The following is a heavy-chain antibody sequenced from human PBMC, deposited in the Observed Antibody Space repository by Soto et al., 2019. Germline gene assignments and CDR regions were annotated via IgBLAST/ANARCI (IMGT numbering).Heavy chain of an antibody. Sequence: ASVKVSCKASGYTFTGYYMHWVRQAPGQGLEWMGWINPNSGGTNYAQKFQGWVTMTRDTSISTAYMELSRLRSDDTAVYYCARDYGDGGGYYYYMDVWGKGTTVTVSS. CDR3: ARDYGDGGGYYYYMDV. D-gene: IGHD4-17*01. J-gene: IGHJ6*03. V-gene: IGHV1-2*04. CDR1: GYTFTGYY. CDR2: INPNSGGT.